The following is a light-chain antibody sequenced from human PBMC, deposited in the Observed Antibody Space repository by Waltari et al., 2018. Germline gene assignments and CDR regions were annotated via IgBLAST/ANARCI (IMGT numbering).Light chain of an antibody. CDR3: YSATDNYRV. CDR2: KDR. CDR1: VLAKKY. V-gene: IGLV3-27*01. Sequence: SYELTQPSSVSVSPGQTARITCSGAVLAKKYARWFQRKPGQAPVVVIYKDRERPSGIPERFSGSSSGTTVTLTISGAQVEDEGDYYCYSATDNYRVFGGGTKLTVL. J-gene: IGLJ3*02.